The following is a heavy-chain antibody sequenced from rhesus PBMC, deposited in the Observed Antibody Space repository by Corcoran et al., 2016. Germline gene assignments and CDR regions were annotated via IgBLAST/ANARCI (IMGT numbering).Heavy chain of an antibody. CDR1: GGSISSGYG. V-gene: IGHV4S7*01. D-gene: IGHD3-9*01. CDR3: ARALPGEDDYGYYSVAFDY. Sequence: QVQLKESGPGLVKPSETLYLTCAVYGGSISSGYGWGWNRQPPGKGLEGIVTIYSSTGNTYYDPPLKSLVTIANDTSKNQFSLKLSSVTAADTAVYYCARALPGEDDYGYYSVAFDYWGQGVLVTVSS. CDR2: IYSSTGNT. J-gene: IGHJ4*01.